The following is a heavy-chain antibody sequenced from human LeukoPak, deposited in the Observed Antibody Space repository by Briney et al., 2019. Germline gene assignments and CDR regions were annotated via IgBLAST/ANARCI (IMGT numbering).Heavy chain of an antibody. CDR3: AGVRYCSSTSCRDFDY. D-gene: IGHD2-2*01. J-gene: IGHJ4*02. Sequence: PSETLSLTCAVYGGSFSGYYWNWLRQPPGKGLEWIGEINHSGSTNYNPSLKSRVTISVDTSKNQFSLKLSSVTAADTAVYYCAGVRYCSSTSCRDFDYWGQGTLVTVSS. CDR1: GGSFSGYY. V-gene: IGHV4-34*01. CDR2: INHSGST.